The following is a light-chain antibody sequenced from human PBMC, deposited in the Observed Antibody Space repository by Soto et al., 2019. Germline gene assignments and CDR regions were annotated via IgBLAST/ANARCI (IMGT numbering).Light chain of an antibody. V-gene: IGLV1-44*01. CDR3: AALPVRPHRYF. Sequence: SSNIGTNAVNWYQQLPGTAPKLLIYNNNQRPSGVPDRFSGSKSGTSASLAISGLQSEDEADYYCAALPVRPHRYFCATRTIFTVL. CDR2: NNN. CDR1: SSNIGTNA. J-gene: IGLJ1*01.